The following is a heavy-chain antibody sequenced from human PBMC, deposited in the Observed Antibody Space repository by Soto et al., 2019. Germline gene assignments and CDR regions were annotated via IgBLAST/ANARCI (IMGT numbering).Heavy chain of an antibody. J-gene: IGHJ4*02. Sequence: ASVKVSCKASGYTFTDYALHWVRQAPGQRLEWMGWMNAGVGNTLYSQKFQGRITITRDTSASTAYMELNSLKSEDTAIYYCARDTGYTFGALNYWGPGTLVTVSS. V-gene: IGHV1-3*01. CDR2: MNAGVGNT. CDR1: GYTFTDYA. D-gene: IGHD5-18*01. CDR3: ARDTGYTFGALNY.